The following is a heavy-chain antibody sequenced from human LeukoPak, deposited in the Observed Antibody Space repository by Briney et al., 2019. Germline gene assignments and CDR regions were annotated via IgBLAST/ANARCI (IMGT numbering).Heavy chain of an antibody. J-gene: IGHJ4*02. V-gene: IGHV4-39*07. Sequence: PSETLSLTCTVSGGSISSSSYYWGWIRQPPGKGLEWIGSIYYSGSTYYNPSLKSRVTISVDTSKNQFSLKLSSVTAADTAVYYCARGRSCRTSRYAIDYWGQGTLVTVSS. D-gene: IGHD2-2*01. CDR2: IYYSGST. CDR3: ARGRSCRTSRYAIDY. CDR1: GGSISSSSYY.